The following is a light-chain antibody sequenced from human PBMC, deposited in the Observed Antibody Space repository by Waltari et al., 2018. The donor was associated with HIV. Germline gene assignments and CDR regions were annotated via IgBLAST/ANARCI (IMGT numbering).Light chain of an antibody. CDR2: EVS. V-gene: IGLV2-14*01. CDR3: SSYTTSSTWV. CDR1: SSDIGGYKY. Sequence: QSALTQPASVSGSPGQSITISCTGTSSDIGGYKYVSWYQQQPGKAPKLMISEVSNRPSGVSNRFSGSKSGNPASLTIPGLQAEDEADYYCSSYTTSSTWVFGGGTKLTVL. J-gene: IGLJ3*02.